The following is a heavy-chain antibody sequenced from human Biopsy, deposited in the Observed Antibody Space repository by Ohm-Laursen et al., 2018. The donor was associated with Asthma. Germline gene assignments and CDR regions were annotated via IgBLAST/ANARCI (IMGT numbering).Heavy chain of an antibody. D-gene: IGHD6-13*01. CDR3: VKDIRLQLWGFDS. CDR1: GFTFDDYA. J-gene: IGHJ4*02. Sequence: SLRLSCAAPGFTFDDYAMHWVRQAPGKGLEWVSGVSWNSGSIDYADSVKGRFTISRDNAKNSLYLQMNSLRGADTALYYCVKDIRLQLWGFDSWGQGTLVTVSS. V-gene: IGHV3-9*01. CDR2: VSWNSGSI.